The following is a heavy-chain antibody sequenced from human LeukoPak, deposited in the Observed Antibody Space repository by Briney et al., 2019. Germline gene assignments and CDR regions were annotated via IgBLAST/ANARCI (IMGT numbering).Heavy chain of an antibody. CDR2: ISAYNGNT. CDR1: GYTFTSYG. Sequence: ASVTVSCTASGYTFTSYGISWVRQAPGQGLEWMGWISAYNGNTNYAQKLQGRVTMTTDTSTSTAYMELRSLRSDDTAVYYCARRHCTNGVCYYYFDYWGQGTLVTVSS. V-gene: IGHV1-18*01. J-gene: IGHJ4*02. D-gene: IGHD2-8*01. CDR3: ARRHCTNGVCYYYFDY.